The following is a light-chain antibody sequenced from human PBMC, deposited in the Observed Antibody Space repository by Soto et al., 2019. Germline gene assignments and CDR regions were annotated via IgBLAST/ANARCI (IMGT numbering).Light chain of an antibody. J-gene: IGKJ3*01. CDR2: GTS. CDR3: QQYNNWPPIFT. CDR1: QSVSSN. Sequence: EIVMTQSPVTLSVSPGERATLSCRASQSVSSNLAWYQQKPGQAPRLLIYGTSTRATGCPARFSGSGSGTEFTLTISSLQSEDFAVYFCQQYNNWPPIFTFGPGTKVDIK. V-gene: IGKV3-15*01.